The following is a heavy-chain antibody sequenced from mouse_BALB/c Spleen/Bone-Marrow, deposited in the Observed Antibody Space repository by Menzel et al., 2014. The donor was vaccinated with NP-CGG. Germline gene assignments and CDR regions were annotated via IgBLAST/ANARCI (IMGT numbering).Heavy chain of an antibody. V-gene: IGHV14-3*02. CDR1: GFNIKDTY. J-gene: IGHJ1*01. Sequence: VQLQQSGAELVKPGASVKLSCTASGFNIKDTYMHWVKQRPEQGLEWIGRIDPANGNTKYDPKFQSKATITADTSSNTAYLQLSSLTSEDTAVYYCARYDYGWYFYVWGAGTTVTVSS. CDR2: IDPANGNT. D-gene: IGHD1-1*01. CDR3: ARYDYGWYFYV.